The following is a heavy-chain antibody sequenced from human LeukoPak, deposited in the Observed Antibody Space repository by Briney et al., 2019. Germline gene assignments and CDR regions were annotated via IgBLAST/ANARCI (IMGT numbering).Heavy chain of an antibody. CDR1: GYTFTNYG. D-gene: IGHD6-13*01. CDR2: ISAYSGHT. V-gene: IGHV1-18*01. CDR3: GRDRHSGRWSWFDP. Sequence: ASVKVSCKASGYTFTNYGISWVRQAPGQGPEWMGWISAYSGHTNYAQKLQGRVTMTTDTSTSTAYMELRSLRSDDTAVYYCGRDRHSGRWSWFDPWRQGTLVSVSS. J-gene: IGHJ5*02.